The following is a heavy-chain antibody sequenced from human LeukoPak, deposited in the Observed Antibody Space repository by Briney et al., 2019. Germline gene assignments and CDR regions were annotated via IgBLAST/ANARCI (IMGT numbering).Heavy chain of an antibody. CDR1: GFTFSSYA. CDR2: ISGSGGST. CDR3: AKDLSGAFDI. Sequence: PGGSLRPSCAASGFTFSSYAMSWVRQAPGKGLEWVSAISGSGGSTYYADSVKGRFTISKDISKNTLYLQMNSLRAEDTAVYYCAKDLSGAFDIWGQGTMVTVSS. J-gene: IGHJ3*02. V-gene: IGHV3-23*01.